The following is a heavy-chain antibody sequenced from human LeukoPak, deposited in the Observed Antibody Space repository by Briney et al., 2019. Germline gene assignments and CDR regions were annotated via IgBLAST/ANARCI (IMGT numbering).Heavy chain of an antibody. J-gene: IGHJ4*02. D-gene: IGHD5-12*01. CDR3: AKDPSRGIYDY. V-gene: IGHV3-23*01. CDR2: ISGSGGST. Sequence: GGSLRLSCAASGFTFRSYAVTWVRQAPGKGLEWVSAISGSGGSTYYADSVKGRFSISRDNSKNTLYLQMNSLRAEDTAVHYCAKDPSRGIYDYWGQGTLVTVSS. CDR1: GFTFRSYA.